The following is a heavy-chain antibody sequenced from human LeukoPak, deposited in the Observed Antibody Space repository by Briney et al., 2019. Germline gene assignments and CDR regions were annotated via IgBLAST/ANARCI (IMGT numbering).Heavy chain of an antibody. V-gene: IGHV3-23*01. Sequence: GSLRLSCAASGFIFSDYAMSWVRQAPGKGLEWVSSISGSGGSIYDADSVKGRFTISRDNSKNTLYLQMNSLRAEDTAVYYCAKTKAFTSGFPLDFWGQGTLVTVSS. CDR2: ISGSGGSI. CDR1: GFIFSDYA. J-gene: IGHJ4*02. CDR3: AKTKAFTSGFPLDF. D-gene: IGHD3-22*01.